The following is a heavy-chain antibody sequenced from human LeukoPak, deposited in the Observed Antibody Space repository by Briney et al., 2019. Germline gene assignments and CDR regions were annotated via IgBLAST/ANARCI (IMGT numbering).Heavy chain of an antibody. Sequence: GGSLRVSCVASGFNVSNNYMSWVRQAPGKGLEWVSVIYSGGSTNYADSVKGRFIISRDNSKSALFLQMNSLRAEDTAVYYCARDKVGYTYGYVRAHYGMDVWGQGTTVIVSS. J-gene: IGHJ6*02. CDR3: ARDKVGYTYGYVRAHYGMDV. V-gene: IGHV3-66*01. CDR2: IYSGGST. D-gene: IGHD5-18*01. CDR1: GFNVSNNY.